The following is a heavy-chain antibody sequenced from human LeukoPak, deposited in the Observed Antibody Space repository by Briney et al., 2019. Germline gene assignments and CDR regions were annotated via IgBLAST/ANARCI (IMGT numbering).Heavy chain of an antibody. D-gene: IGHD3-10*02. CDR1: GFTFSSYA. CDR2: ISGSGGST. CDR3: AELGITMIGGV. J-gene: IGHJ6*04. Sequence: GGSLRLSCAASGFTFSSYAMSWVRQAPGKGLEWVSAISGSGGSTYYADSVKGRFTISRDNSKNTLYVQMKSLRAEDTAVYYCAELGITMIGGVWGKGTTVTISS. V-gene: IGHV3-23*01.